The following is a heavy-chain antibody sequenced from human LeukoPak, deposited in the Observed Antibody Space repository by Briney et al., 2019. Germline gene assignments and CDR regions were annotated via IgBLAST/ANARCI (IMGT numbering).Heavy chain of an antibody. J-gene: IGHJ6*02. D-gene: IGHD2-2*01. CDR3: ARDVYQPLLYYYYGMDV. CDR1: GFTFSSYW. V-gene: IGHV3-74*01. CDR2: INSDGSST. Sequence: PGGSLRLSCAASGFTFSSYWMHWVRQAPGKGLVWVSRINSDGSSTSYADSVKGRFTISRDNAKNTLYLQMNSLRAEDTAVYYCARDVYQPLLYYYYGMDVWGQGTTVTVSS.